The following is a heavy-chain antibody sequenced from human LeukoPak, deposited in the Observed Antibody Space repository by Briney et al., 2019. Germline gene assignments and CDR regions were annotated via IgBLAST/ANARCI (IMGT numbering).Heavy chain of an antibody. Sequence: SETLSLTCTVSGGSISSYYWSWIRQPPGKGLEWIGEINHSGSTNYNPSLKSRVTISVDTSKNQFSLKLSSVTAADTAVYYCAVPGGYSYGSYFDYWGQGTLVTVSS. D-gene: IGHD5-18*01. CDR2: INHSGST. CDR1: GGSISSYY. CDR3: AVPGGYSYGSYFDY. V-gene: IGHV4-34*01. J-gene: IGHJ4*02.